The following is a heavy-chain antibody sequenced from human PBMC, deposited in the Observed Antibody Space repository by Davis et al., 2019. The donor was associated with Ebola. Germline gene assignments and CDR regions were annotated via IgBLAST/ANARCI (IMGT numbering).Heavy chain of an antibody. J-gene: IGHJ4*02. CDR3: ARDFDGGNYYFDY. CDR1: VCSFSSHP. D-gene: IGHD3-9*01. V-gene: IGHV1-69*13. CDR2: IIPIFDTP. Sequence: SSVNVSFQTSVCSFSSHPISWVRQAPRQGLDWMGGIIPIFDTPHYAQKFQGRITITADASTSTAYMELSSLRSEDTATYFCARDFDGGNYYFDYWGPGTPVTVAS.